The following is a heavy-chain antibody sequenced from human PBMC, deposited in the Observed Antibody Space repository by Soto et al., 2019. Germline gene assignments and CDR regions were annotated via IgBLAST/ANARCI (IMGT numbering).Heavy chain of an antibody. Sequence: SEPLSLTCTVSGGSISHYYWSCIRQPPGKGLEWIGYVYYRGTTNYNPSLKSRVTLSVDTSKNQFSLKMNSVTAADTAVYFCTRAPSAYSRGYGMGVWGQGTTVTVSS. CDR2: VYYRGTT. V-gene: IGHV4-59*01. D-gene: IGHD5-18*01. CDR1: GGSISHYY. CDR3: TRAPSAYSRGYGMGV. J-gene: IGHJ6*02.